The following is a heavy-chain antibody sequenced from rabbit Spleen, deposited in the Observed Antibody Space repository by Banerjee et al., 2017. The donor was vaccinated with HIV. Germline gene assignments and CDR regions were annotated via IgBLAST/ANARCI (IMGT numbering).Heavy chain of an antibody. J-gene: IGHJ4*01. Sequence: LEESGGGLVKPGGTLTLTCTVSGFSFSSNWICWVRQAPGKGLEWIACIDTNDGDTDYANWPKGRFTVSKTSSTTVTLQMTSLTAADTATYFCARGTANDNLWGQGTLVTVS. CDR3: ARGTANDNL. CDR1: GFSFSSNW. V-gene: IGHV1S45*01. D-gene: IGHD6-1*01. CDR2: IDTNDGDT.